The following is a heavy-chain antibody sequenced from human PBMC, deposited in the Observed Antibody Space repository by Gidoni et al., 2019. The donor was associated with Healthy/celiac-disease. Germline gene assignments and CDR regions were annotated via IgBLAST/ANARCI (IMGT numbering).Heavy chain of an antibody. V-gene: IGHV3-21*01. Sequence: EVQLVESGGGLVKPGGSLRLSCAASGFPFSSYGMNWVRQAPGKGLEWVSSISRSSSYIYYADSVKGRFTISRDNAKNSLYLQMNSLRAEDTAVYYCARDSDYGDNWFDPWGQGTLVTVSS. D-gene: IGHD4-17*01. CDR2: ISRSSSYI. CDR1: GFPFSSYG. J-gene: IGHJ5*02. CDR3: ARDSDYGDNWFDP.